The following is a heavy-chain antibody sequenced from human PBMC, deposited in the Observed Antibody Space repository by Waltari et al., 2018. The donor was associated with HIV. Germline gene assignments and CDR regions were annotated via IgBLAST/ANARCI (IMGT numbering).Heavy chain of an antibody. CDR1: GFSFTRYG. CDR3: VRDLSPMGKSGWYDS. Sequence: QVRLVQSGAEVKKPGASVMVSCQASGFSFTRYGFSWVRQAPGQGLEWMGWIHTDTGNTDSAENFQGRVTMTRDTFTNTIYMELRTLKSDDSAIYFCVRDLSPMGKSGWYDSWGQGTVVTVSS. V-gene: IGHV1-18*04. J-gene: IGHJ1*01. D-gene: IGHD6-19*01. CDR2: IHTDTGNT.